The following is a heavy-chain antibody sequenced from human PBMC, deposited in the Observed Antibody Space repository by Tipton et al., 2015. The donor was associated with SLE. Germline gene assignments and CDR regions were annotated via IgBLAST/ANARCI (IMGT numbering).Heavy chain of an antibody. CDR3: VVCSPSSCSYFDY. Sequence: TLSLTCTVSGGSINTYYWAWVRQPAGKGLEWIGCIYTGGNTKYNPSLESRVSLSVDTSRGQFFLEVRSVTAADTAVYYCVVCSPSSCSYFDYWGQGRLVTVSS. V-gene: IGHV4-4*07. J-gene: IGHJ4*02. CDR2: IYTGGNT. D-gene: IGHD2-2*01. CDR1: GGSINTYY.